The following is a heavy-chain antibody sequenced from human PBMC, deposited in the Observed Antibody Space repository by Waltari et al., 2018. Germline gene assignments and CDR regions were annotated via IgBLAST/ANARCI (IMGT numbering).Heavy chain of an antibody. D-gene: IGHD2-15*01. V-gene: IGHV1-69*10. J-gene: IGHJ6*03. Sequence: QVQLVQSGAEVKKPGSSVKVSCKASGGTFSSYAISWVLQAPGQGLEWMGGIIPILGIANYAQKFQGRVTSTADKSTSTAYMELSSLRSEDTAVYYCAQDNIVVGSMDVWGKGTTVTVSS. CDR2: IIPILGIA. CDR3: AQDNIVVGSMDV. CDR1: GGTFSSYA.